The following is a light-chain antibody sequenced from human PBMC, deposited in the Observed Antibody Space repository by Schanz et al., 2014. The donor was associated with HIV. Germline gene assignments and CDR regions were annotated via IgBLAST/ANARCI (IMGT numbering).Light chain of an antibody. CDR1: QSVNNNY. J-gene: IGKJ4*01. Sequence: EIVLTQSPGTLSLSSGEGVTLSCRASQSVNNNYLAWYQQKPGQAPRLLIYGASSRATGISDRFSGSGSGTDFTLTISRLEPEDFAVYYCQQYGSSPLTFGGGTKVEIE. V-gene: IGKV3-20*01. CDR3: QQYGSSPLT. CDR2: GAS.